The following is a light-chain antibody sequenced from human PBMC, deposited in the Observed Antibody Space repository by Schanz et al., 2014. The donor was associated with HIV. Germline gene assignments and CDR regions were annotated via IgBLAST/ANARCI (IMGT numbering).Light chain of an antibody. Sequence: QSALTQPASVSGSPGQSITISCTGTSTDVGSYNLVSWYQQHPGKAPKLMIYEVSKWPSGVSNRFSGSKSGNTATLTISGLQAEDESDYFCCSYAGSGMPVVFGGGTKLTVL. J-gene: IGLJ2*01. CDR3: CSYAGSGMPVV. CDR2: EVS. V-gene: IGLV2-23*02. CDR1: STDVGSYNL.